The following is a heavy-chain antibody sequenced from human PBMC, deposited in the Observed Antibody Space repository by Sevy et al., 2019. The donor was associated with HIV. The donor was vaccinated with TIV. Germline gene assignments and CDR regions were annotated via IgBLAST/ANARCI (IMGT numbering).Heavy chain of an antibody. CDR1: GFNVYMYY. V-gene: IGHV3-53*01. J-gene: IGHJ4*02. CDR3: ARGSSGGPTAFDF. CDR2: MYNGGGK. D-gene: IGHD3-10*01. Sequence: GGSLRLSCVASGFNVYMYYMDWVRQAPGKGLEWVSVMYNGGGKYYPDSVKGRFTISRDNSKNTLYLQMNSVRPEDTATFYCARGSSGGPTAFDFWGQGTLVTVSS.